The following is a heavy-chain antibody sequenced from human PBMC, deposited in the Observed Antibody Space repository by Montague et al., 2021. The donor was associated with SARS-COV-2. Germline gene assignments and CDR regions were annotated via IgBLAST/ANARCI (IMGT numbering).Heavy chain of an antibody. CDR2: MHFTGNT. D-gene: IGHD3-10*01. Sequence: SETLSLTCTVSGDSITSHYWSWIRQPPGKGLEWIGRMHFTGNTNYSPFFNSRLTMSADTSKKQFSLKLTSVTAADTAIYFCARDRFDFGAGRQGTMDFWGQGTLVTVSS. CDR3: ARDRFDFGAGRQGTMDF. CDR1: GDSITSHY. J-gene: IGHJ4*02. V-gene: IGHV4-4*07.